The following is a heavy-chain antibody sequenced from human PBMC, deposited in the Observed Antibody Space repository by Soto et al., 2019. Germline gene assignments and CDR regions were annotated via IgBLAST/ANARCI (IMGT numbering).Heavy chain of an antibody. Sequence: GGFLRLSCTASGFTFGDYAMSWFRQAPGKGLEWVGFIRSKAYGGTTEYAASVKGRFTISRDDSKSIAYLQMNSLKTEDTAVYYCTTNYYDSSGYDNWFDPWGQGTLVTVS. D-gene: IGHD3-22*01. CDR2: IRSKAYGGTT. CDR3: TTNYYDSSGYDNWFDP. J-gene: IGHJ5*02. V-gene: IGHV3-49*03. CDR1: GFTFGDYA.